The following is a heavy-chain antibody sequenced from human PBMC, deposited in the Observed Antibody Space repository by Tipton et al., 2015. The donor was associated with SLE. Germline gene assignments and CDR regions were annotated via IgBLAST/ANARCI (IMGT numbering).Heavy chain of an antibody. V-gene: IGHV4-34*01. CDR3: ARAGEARALDAFDI. CDR2: INHSGST. CDR1: GGSFSGYY. D-gene: IGHD3-10*01. J-gene: IGHJ3*02. Sequence: GLVKPSETLSLTCAVYGGSFSGYYWSWIRQPPGKGLEWIGEINHSGSTNYNPSLKSRVTISVDTSKNQFSLKLSSVTAADTAVYYCARAGEARALDAFDIWGQGTMVTVSS.